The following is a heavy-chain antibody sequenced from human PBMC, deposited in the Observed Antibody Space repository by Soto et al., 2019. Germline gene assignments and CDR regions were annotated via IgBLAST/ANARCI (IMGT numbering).Heavy chain of an antibody. CDR2: ISPYTGNT. Sequence: QVQLVQSGDEVKKPGASVKVSCKASGYIFVNYGIAWVRQAPGQGLEWMGGISPYTGNTHSAPTGQGRLTMTTDTTTSTADMERGSITADETAAYYCVGVNNDGAPTPQDAWGQGTTVTVSS. CDR3: VGVNNDGAPTPQDA. V-gene: IGHV1-18*01. CDR1: GYIFVNYG. D-gene: IGHD2-21*01. J-gene: IGHJ6*02.